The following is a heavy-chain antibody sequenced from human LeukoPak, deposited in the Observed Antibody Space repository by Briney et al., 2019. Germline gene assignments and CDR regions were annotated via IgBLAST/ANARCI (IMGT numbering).Heavy chain of an antibody. CDR1: GYTFNSYG. CDR3: ARDVSTNYDILTGYPPDY. CDR2: ISTYNGNT. Sequence: ASVKVSCKASGYTFNSYGISWVRQAPGQGLEWMGWISTYNGNTNYAQKLQGRVTMTTDTSTNTAYMELRSLRSDDTAVYYCARDVSTNYDILTGYPPDYWGQGTLVTVSS. J-gene: IGHJ4*02. D-gene: IGHD3-9*01. V-gene: IGHV1-18*01.